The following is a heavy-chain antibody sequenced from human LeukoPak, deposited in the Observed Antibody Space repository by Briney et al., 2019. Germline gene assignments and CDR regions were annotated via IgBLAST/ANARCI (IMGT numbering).Heavy chain of an antibody. V-gene: IGHV3-21*01. CDR3: ARHTVTTFSDWFDP. CDR1: GFTFSSYS. D-gene: IGHD4-17*01. Sequence: PGGSLRLSCAASGFTFSSYSMNWVRQAPGKGPEWVSSISSSSSYIYYADSVKGRFTISRDNAKNSLYLQMNSLRAEDTAVYYCARHTVTTFSDWFDPWGQGTLVTVSS. CDR2: ISSSSSYI. J-gene: IGHJ5*02.